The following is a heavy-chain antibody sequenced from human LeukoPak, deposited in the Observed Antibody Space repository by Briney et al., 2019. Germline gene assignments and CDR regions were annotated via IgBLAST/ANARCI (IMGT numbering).Heavy chain of an antibody. Sequence: ASVKVSCKASGYTFTSYGISWVRQAPGQGLEWMGWISAYNGNTNYAQKLQGRVTMTTDTSTSTAYMELRSLRSDDTAVYYCARADCSSTSCSNFDYWGQGTLVTVSS. CDR1: GYTFTSYG. D-gene: IGHD2-2*01. J-gene: IGHJ4*02. CDR3: ARADCSSTSCSNFDY. CDR2: ISAYNGNT. V-gene: IGHV1-18*01.